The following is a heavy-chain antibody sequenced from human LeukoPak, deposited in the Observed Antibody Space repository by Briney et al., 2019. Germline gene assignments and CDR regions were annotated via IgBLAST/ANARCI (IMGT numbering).Heavy chain of an antibody. CDR2: ISSSGSTI. D-gene: IGHD3-9*01. V-gene: IGHV3-48*03. CDR3: ARVRRYFDWSHFDY. CDR1: GFSFSSYE. J-gene: IGHJ4*02. Sequence: QSGGSLRLSCAASGFSFSSYEMNWVRQAPGKGLEWVSYISSSGSTIYYADSVKGRFTISRDNAKNSLYLQMNSLRAEDTAGYYCARVRRYFDWSHFDYWGQGTLVTVSS.